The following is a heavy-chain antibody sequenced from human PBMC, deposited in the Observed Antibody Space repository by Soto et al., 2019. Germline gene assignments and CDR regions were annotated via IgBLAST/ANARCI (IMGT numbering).Heavy chain of an antibody. D-gene: IGHD2-2*01. J-gene: IGHJ6*02. CDR2: IYSSENT. Sequence: PSETLSLTCTVSGGSVSSSSYSWGWIRQPPGKGLEWIGTIYSSENTYYNPSLMSRVTISVDTSKNQFSLKLSSVTAADTAVYFWARLNGDCIRTTFHGYYGMDVWGQGTTVTVSS. CDR3: ARLNGDCIRTTFHGYYGMDV. CDR1: GGSVSSSSYS. V-gene: IGHV4-39*01.